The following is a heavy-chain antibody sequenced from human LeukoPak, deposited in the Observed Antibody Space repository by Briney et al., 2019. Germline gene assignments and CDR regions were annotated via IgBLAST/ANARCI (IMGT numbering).Heavy chain of an antibody. V-gene: IGHV1-24*01. CDR2: FDPENDET. D-gene: IGHD2-15*01. J-gene: IGHJ3*02. CDR1: GYIFSEIS. Sequence: ASVKVSCKVSGYIFSEISVHWVRQAPGKGLEWMGRFDPENDETIYAQKFQGRVTMTRDTSTSTVYMELSSLRSEDTAVYYCARKRPHDIVVVVAATGDAFDIWGQGQWSPSLQ. CDR3: ARKRPHDIVVVVAATGDAFDI.